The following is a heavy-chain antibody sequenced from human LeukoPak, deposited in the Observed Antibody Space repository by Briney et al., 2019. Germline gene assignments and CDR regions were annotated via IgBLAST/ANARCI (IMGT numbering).Heavy chain of an antibody. J-gene: IGHJ6*03. Sequence: PGGSLRLSCAASGFTLSSYWMSWVRQAPGKGLEWVANIKQDGSEKYYVDSVKGRFTISRDNAKNSLYLQMNSLRAEDTAVYYCARDWADYDSRGYYYYYYYYYMDVWGKGTTVTVSS. CDR1: GFTLSSYW. D-gene: IGHD3-22*01. V-gene: IGHV3-7*01. CDR3: ARDWADYDSRGYYYYYYYYYMDV. CDR2: IKQDGSEK.